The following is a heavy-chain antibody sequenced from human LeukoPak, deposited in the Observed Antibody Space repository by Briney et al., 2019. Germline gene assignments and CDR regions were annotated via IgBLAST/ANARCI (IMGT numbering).Heavy chain of an antibody. V-gene: IGHV3-30*18. Sequence: GGSLRLSCAASGFSLISYGMHWVRQAPAKGLEWVGVISDDGRSKDYADSVKGRFTISRDNSKDTLYLQMNSLRAEDTAVYYCAKRPSDYGDYVSYFDYWGRGTLVTVSS. CDR1: GFSLISYG. J-gene: IGHJ4*02. D-gene: IGHD4-17*01. CDR3: AKRPSDYGDYVSYFDY. CDR2: ISDDGRSK.